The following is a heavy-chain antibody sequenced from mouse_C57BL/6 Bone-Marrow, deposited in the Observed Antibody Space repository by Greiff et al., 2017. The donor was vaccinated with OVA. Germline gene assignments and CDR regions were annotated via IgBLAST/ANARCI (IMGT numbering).Heavy chain of an antibody. CDR1: GYTFTDYY. CDR3: ASHYYGSSYVPYFDY. D-gene: IGHD1-1*01. J-gene: IGHJ2*01. CDR2: IYPGSGNT. V-gene: IGHV1-76*01. Sequence: QVQLKESGAELVRPGASVKLSCKASGYTFTDYYINWVKQRPGQGLEWIARIYPGSGNTYYNEKFKGKATLTAEKSSSTAYMQLSSLTSEDSAVYFCASHYYGSSYVPYFDYWGQGTTLTVSS.